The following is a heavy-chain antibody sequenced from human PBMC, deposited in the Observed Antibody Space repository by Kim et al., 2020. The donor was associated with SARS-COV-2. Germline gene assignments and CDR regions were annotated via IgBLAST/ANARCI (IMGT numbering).Heavy chain of an antibody. D-gene: IGHD3-3*01. CDR2: INHSGST. V-gene: IGHV4-34*01. CDR1: GGSFSGYY. CDR3: ARVRGFWSGYYMELGFDP. Sequence: SETLSLTCAVYGGSFSGYYWSWIRQPPGKGLEWIGEINHSGSTNYNPSLKSRVTISVDTSKNQFSLKLSSVTAADTAVYYCARVRGFWSGYYMELGFDPWGQGTLVTFSS. J-gene: IGHJ5*02.